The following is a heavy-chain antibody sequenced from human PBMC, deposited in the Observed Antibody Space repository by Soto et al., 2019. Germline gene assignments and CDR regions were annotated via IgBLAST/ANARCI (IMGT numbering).Heavy chain of an antibody. CDR1: GGSISSSSYY. J-gene: IGHJ5*02. D-gene: IGHD6-13*01. CDR3: ARQLARRIAAAGTYNWFDP. Sequence: PSETLSLTCTVSGGSISSSSYYWGWIRQPPGKGLEWIGSIYYSGSTYYNPSLKSRVTISVDTSKNQFSLKLSSVTAADTAVYYCARQLARRIAAAGTYNWFDPWGQGTLVTVSS. CDR2: IYYSGST. V-gene: IGHV4-39*01.